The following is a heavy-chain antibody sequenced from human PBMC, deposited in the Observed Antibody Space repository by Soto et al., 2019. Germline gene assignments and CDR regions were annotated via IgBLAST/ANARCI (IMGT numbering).Heavy chain of an antibody. CDR2: IKEDGSLK. Sequence: GGALRLSCAASGFYITNYWMTWVRQAPGKGPEWVANIKEDGSLKFYVDSVRGRFTISRDNAKNSVYLGMSRLRAEDTAVYYCVRDSYTAHWHTAGEDYWGQGTLVTVS. D-gene: IGHD2-2*02. V-gene: IGHV3-7*01. CDR1: GFYITNYW. J-gene: IGHJ4*02. CDR3: VRDSYTAHWHTAGEDY.